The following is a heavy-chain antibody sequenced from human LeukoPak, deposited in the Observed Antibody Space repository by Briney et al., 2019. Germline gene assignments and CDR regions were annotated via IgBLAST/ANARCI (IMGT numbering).Heavy chain of an antibody. CDR1: GGSFSGYY. Sequence: PSETLSLTCAVYGGSFSGYYWSWIRQPPGKGLEWIGEINHSGSTNYNPSLKSRVTISVDTSKNQFSLKLGSVTAADTAVYYCAREAGGFCSSTSCYTRGSYNWFDPWGQGTLVTVSS. V-gene: IGHV4-34*01. CDR2: INHSGST. J-gene: IGHJ5*02. CDR3: AREAGGFCSSTSCYTRGSYNWFDP. D-gene: IGHD2-2*02.